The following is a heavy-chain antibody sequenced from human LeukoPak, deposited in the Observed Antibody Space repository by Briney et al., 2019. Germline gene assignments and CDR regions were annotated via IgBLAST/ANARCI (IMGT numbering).Heavy chain of an antibody. J-gene: IGHJ4*02. CDR2: ISSNSKYT. CDR3: ARDNGNKYYFDY. CDR1: GFLFSDYF. D-gene: IGHD2-8*01. V-gene: IGHV3-11*05. Sequence: GGSLRLSCAASGFLFSDYFMSCIRHAPGKEVECISYISSNSKYTKYADSVKGRFTISRDNAKKSLYLQMNSLRAEDTAVYYCARDNGNKYYFDYWGQGTLVTVSS.